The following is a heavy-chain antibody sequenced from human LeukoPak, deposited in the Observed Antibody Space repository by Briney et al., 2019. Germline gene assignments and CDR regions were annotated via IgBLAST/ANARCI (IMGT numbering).Heavy chain of an antibody. CDR2: IRSKAYGETA. J-gene: IGHJ4*02. V-gene: IGHV3-49*03. Sequence: GGSLRLSCTASGFTFGDYAMSWIRQAPGKGLEWVGFIRSKAYGETADYAASVKGRFTISRDDFKAIAYLQMNSLKTEDTAVYHCTRDRGAYNLYDYWGQGTLVTVSS. D-gene: IGHD1-1*01. CDR3: TRDRGAYNLYDY. CDR1: GFTFGDYA.